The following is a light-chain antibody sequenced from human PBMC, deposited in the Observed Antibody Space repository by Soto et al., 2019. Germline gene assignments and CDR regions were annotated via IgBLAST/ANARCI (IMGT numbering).Light chain of an antibody. CDR2: LSSDGSH. V-gene: IGLV4-69*01. CDR1: SGHSSYA. J-gene: IGLJ2*01. Sequence: QSVLTQSPSASASLGASVKLTCTLSSGHSSYAIAWHQQQPEKGPRYLMKLSSDGSHSKGDEIPDRFSGSSSGAERYLTISSLQSEDEADYYCQTWDIGARVVFGGGTKLTVL. CDR3: QTWDIGARVV.